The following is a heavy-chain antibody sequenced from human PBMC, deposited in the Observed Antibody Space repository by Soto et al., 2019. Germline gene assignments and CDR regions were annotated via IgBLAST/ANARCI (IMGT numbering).Heavy chain of an antibody. J-gene: IGHJ6*02. Sequence: QVQLVESGGGVVQPGRSLRLSCAASGFTFSSYAMHWVRQAPGKGLEWVAVISYDGSNKYYADSVKGRFTISRDNSKNTLYLQMNSLRAEDTAVYYCASGRSTDYGMDVWGQGTTVTVSS. CDR3: ASGRSTDYGMDV. CDR2: ISYDGSNK. CDR1: GFTFSSYA. V-gene: IGHV3-30-3*01.